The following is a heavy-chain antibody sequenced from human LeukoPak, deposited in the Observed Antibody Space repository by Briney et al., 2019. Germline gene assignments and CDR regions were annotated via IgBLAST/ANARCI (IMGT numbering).Heavy chain of an antibody. CDR3: AGVLEDYYYYYGMDV. Sequence: ASVKVSCKASGYTSTSYAMHWVRQAPGQRLEWMGWINAGNGNTKYSQKFQGRVTITRDTSASTAYMELSSLRYEDTAVYYCAGVLEDYYYYYGMDVWGQGTTVTVSS. CDR1: GYTSTSYA. V-gene: IGHV1-3*01. CDR2: INAGNGNT. D-gene: IGHD1-1*01. J-gene: IGHJ6*02.